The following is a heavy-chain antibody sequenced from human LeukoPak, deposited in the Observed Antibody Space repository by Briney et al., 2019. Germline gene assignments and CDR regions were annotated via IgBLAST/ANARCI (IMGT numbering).Heavy chain of an antibody. V-gene: IGHV3-48*02. J-gene: IGHJ6*03. CDR1: GFTFSTYS. Sequence: GGSLRLSCAGSGFTFSTYSIKWVRQAPGKGLEWVSHIGGSGSFIYYADSARGRFTISRDNAKNSVFLQMNSLRDEDTGVYFCARLLATWDYYYMDVWGKGTTVTVSS. D-gene: IGHD3-3*02. CDR3: ARLLATWDYYYMDV. CDR2: IGGSGSFI.